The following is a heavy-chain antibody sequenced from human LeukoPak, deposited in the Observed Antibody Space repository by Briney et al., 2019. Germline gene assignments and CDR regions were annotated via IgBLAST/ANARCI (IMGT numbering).Heavy chain of an antibody. Sequence: SETLSLTCTVSGGSISSGGYYWSWIRQHPGKGLEWIGDIYYSGSTYYNPSLKSRVTISVDTSKNQFSLKLSSVTAADTAVYYCARALWGFGELFGWFDPWGQGTLVTVSS. CDR2: IYYSGST. J-gene: IGHJ5*02. CDR1: GGSISSGGYY. CDR3: ARALWGFGELFGWFDP. D-gene: IGHD3-10*01. V-gene: IGHV4-31*03.